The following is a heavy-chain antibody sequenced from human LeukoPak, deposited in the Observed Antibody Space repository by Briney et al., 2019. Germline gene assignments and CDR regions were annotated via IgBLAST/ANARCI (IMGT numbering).Heavy chain of an antibody. CDR3: ARDPTATYGSSWYPY. Sequence: SVKVSCKASGGTFSSYAISWVRQAPGQGLEWMGRIIPILGIANYAQKFQGRVTITADKSTSTAYMELSSLRSEDTAVYYCARDPTATYGSSWYPYWGQGALVTVSS. CDR1: GGTFSSYA. J-gene: IGHJ4*02. CDR2: IIPILGIA. V-gene: IGHV1-69*04. D-gene: IGHD6-13*01.